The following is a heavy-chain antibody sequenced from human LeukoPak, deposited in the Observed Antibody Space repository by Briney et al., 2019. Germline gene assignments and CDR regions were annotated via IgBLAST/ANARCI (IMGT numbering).Heavy chain of an antibody. V-gene: IGHV3-23*01. J-gene: IGHJ6*02. CDR2: ISGSGGST. CDR3: AKGRTRGYSGYDNTYYYGMDV. Sequence: NPGGSLRLSCAASGFTFSSYAMSWVRQAPGKGLEWVSAISGSGGSTYYADSVKGRFTISRDNSKNTLYLQMNSLRAEDTAVYYCAKGRTRGYSGYDNTYYYGMDVWGQGTTVTVSS. CDR1: GFTFSSYA. D-gene: IGHD5-12*01.